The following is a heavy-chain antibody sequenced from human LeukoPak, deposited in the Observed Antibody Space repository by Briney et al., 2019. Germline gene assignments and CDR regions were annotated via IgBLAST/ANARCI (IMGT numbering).Heavy chain of an antibody. V-gene: IGHV1-46*01. CDR3: ARGSVGLALDY. J-gene: IGHJ4*02. CDR2: INPSGGST. Sequence: ASVKVSCKASGYTFTYYSMHWVRQAPGQGLEWMGIINPSGGSTSYAQKFQGRVTMTRDTSTSTVYMELSSLRSEDTAVYYCARGSVGLALDYWGQGTLVTVSS. CDR1: GYTFTYYS. D-gene: IGHD4-23*01.